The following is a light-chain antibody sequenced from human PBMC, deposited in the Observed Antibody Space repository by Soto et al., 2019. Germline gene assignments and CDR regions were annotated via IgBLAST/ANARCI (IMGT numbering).Light chain of an antibody. J-gene: IGKJ1*01. Sequence: DIVMTQTPLSLSVTPGQPASISCRSSQSLLYSDGETYLCWFLQKSGQPPQLLIYEVSKRFSGGPDRFSGSESGTDFTLKISRVEAEDVGVYFCMQSIEVPWTFGQGTKVEVK. CDR3: MQSIEVPWT. CDR1: QSLLYSDGETY. V-gene: IGKV2D-29*01. CDR2: EVS.